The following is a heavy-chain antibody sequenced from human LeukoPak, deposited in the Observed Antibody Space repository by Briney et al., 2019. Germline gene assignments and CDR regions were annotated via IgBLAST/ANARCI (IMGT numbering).Heavy chain of an antibody. CDR1: GFTFSSYA. CDR3: ARGGGDRNRIDF. CDR2: ISYGGSNK. D-gene: IGHD2-21*02. J-gene: IGHJ4*02. Sequence: SGRSLRLSCAASGFTFSSYAMHWVRQAPGKGLEWVAVISYGGSNKYYADSVKGRFTISRDNSKDTLYLQMDSLRVEDTAVYYCARGGGDRNRIDFWGQGTLVTVSS. V-gene: IGHV3-30-3*01.